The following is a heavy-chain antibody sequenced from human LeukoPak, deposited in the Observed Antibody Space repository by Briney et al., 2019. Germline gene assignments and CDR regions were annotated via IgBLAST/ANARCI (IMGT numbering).Heavy chain of an antibody. CDR1: GYTFTSYG. Sequence: VASVKVSCKVSGYTFTSYGISWVRQAPGQGLEWMGWISAYTDNTNYAQKLQGRVTMTTDTSTSTAYMELRSLRSDDTAVYYCARVQSTVTTERWFDPWGQGTLVTVSS. CDR2: ISAYTDNT. J-gene: IGHJ5*02. CDR3: ARVQSTVTTERWFDP. V-gene: IGHV1-18*01. D-gene: IGHD4-17*01.